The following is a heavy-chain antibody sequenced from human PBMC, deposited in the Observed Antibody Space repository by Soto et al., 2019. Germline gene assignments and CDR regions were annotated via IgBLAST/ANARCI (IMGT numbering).Heavy chain of an antibody. CDR1: GFTFSSYW. Sequence: GGSLRLSCAASGFTFSSYWMSWVRQAPGKGLEWVANIKQDGSEKYYVDSVKGRFTISRDNAKNSLYLQMNSLRAEDTAVYYCARDQIAAVHYYYYGMDVWGQGTTVTVSS. D-gene: IGHD6-13*01. CDR3: ARDQIAAVHYYYYGMDV. J-gene: IGHJ6*02. V-gene: IGHV3-7*01. CDR2: IKQDGSEK.